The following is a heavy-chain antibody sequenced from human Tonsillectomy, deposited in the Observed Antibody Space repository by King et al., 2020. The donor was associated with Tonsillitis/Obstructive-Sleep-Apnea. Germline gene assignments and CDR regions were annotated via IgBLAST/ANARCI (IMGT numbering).Heavy chain of an antibody. Sequence: VQLVESGGGLVKPGGSLRLSCAASGFTFRSYSMNWVRHAPGRGLEWVSSISSSSSYIYYADSVKGRFTISRDNAKNSLYLQMVSLRAEDTAVYYCARGGAAVVSGVDYWGQGALVTVSS. V-gene: IGHV3-21*01. CDR2: ISSSSSYI. J-gene: IGHJ4*02. CDR3: ARGGAAVVSGVDY. D-gene: IGHD4-23*01. CDR1: GFTFRSYS.